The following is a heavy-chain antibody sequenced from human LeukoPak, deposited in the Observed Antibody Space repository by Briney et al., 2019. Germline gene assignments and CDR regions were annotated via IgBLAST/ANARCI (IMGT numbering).Heavy chain of an antibody. D-gene: IGHD3-10*01. CDR3: ARGRKITMVRGVIIRGRWFDP. CDR2: INHSGST. CDR1: GGSFSGYY. V-gene: IGHV4-34*01. J-gene: IGHJ5*02. Sequence: SETLSLTCAVYGGSFSGYYWSWIRQPPGKGLEWIGEINHSGSTNYNPSLKSRVTISVDTSKNQFSLKLGSVTAADTAVYYCARGRKITMVRGVIIRGRWFDPWGQGTLVTVSS.